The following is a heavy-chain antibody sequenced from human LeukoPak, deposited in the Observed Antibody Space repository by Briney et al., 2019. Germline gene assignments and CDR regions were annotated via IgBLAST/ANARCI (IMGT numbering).Heavy chain of an antibody. D-gene: IGHD6-13*01. CDR2: ISGSGGST. CDR1: GFTFSSYG. V-gene: IGHV3-23*01. J-gene: IGHJ5*02. Sequence: GGSLRLSCAASGFTFSSYGMSWVRQAPGKGLEWVSAISGSGGSTYYADSVKGRFTISRDNSKNTLYLQMNSLRAEDTAVYYCAKDCISYSSSWYRTTRSAGRFDPWGQGTLVTVSS. CDR3: AKDCISYSSSWYRTTRSAGRFDP.